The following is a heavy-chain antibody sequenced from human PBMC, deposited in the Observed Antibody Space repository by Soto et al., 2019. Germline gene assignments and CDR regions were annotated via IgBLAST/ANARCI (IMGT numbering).Heavy chain of an antibody. Sequence: PSETLSLTCTVSGGSLSDAGPYWSWIRQPPGKGLEWIGYIYYRGTTNYNPSLKSRVTISVDTSKNQFSLKLSSVTAADTAVYYRARWDHVSSYFDYWGQGSLVTVSS. D-gene: IGHD1-26*01. J-gene: IGHJ4*02. CDR3: ARWDHVSSYFDY. CDR1: GGSLSDAGPY. CDR2: IYYRGTT. V-gene: IGHV4-61*08.